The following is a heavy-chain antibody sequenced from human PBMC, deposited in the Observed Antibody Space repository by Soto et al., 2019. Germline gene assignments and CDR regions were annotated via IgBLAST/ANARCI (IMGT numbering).Heavy chain of an antibody. J-gene: IGHJ5*02. D-gene: IGHD3-10*01. CDR2: INHSGST. CDR3: AREAWLSWFDP. Sequence: QVQLQQWGAGLLKPSETLSLTCAVYGGSFSGYCWSWIRQPPGKGLEWIGEINHSGSTNYNPSLKSRVTISVDTSKNQFSLKLSSVTAADTAVYSCAREAWLSWFDPWGQGTLVTVSS. CDR1: GGSFSGYC. V-gene: IGHV4-34*01.